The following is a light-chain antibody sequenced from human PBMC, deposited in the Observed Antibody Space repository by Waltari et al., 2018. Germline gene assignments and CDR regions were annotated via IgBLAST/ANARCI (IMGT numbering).Light chain of an antibody. CDR1: SGHSVSA. CDR2: ISSDGRP. J-gene: IGLJ3*02. Sequence: QLALTQTPSASASLGASVEPTCRLSSGHSVSAIAWHQHRPDKGPRYLMRISSDGRPSKGDGIPDRFSGSRSGTDFYLTISSLQSEDEGDYYCQTWATGIPVVFGGGTKVTVL. V-gene: IGLV4-69*02. CDR3: QTWATGIPVV.